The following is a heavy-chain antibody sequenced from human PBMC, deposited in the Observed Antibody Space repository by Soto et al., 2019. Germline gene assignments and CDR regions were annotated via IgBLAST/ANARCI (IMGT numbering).Heavy chain of an antibody. J-gene: IGHJ6*02. CDR2: ISGSGGNT. V-gene: IGHV3-23*01. Sequence: EVQLLESGGGLEQPGGSLRLSCAASGFIFNTYDMAWVRQAPGKGLEWVSAISGSGGNTYYADSVKGRFTISRDNSKNTLYLQMNSLRAEDTAVYYCAGYRSGWRYYYGLDVWAQGTTVTVSS. D-gene: IGHD6-19*01. CDR3: AGYRSGWRYYYGLDV. CDR1: GFIFNTYD.